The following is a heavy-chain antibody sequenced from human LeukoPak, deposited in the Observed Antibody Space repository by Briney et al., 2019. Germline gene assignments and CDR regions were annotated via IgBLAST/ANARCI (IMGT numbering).Heavy chain of an antibody. CDR2: INAGNGNT. CDR1: GYTFTSYA. V-gene: IGHV1-3*01. D-gene: IGHD3-10*01. J-gene: IGHJ3*02. Sequence: ASVKVSCKASGYTFTSYAMHWVRQAPGQRLEWMGWINAGNGNTKYSQKFQGRVTITRDTSASTAYMELSSLRSEDTAVYYCARVVRGVISPIDNAFDIWGQGTMVTVS. CDR3: ARVVRGVISPIDNAFDI.